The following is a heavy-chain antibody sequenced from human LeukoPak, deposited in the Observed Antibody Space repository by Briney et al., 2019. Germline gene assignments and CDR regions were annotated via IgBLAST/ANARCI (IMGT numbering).Heavy chain of an antibody. CDR1: GGSISSGSYY. V-gene: IGHV4-61*02. CDR2: IYTSGST. Sequence: SETLSLTCTVSGGSISSGSYYWSWIRQPAGKGLEWVGRIYTSGSTNYNPSLKSRVTISVDTSKNQFSLKLSSVTAADTAVYYCARRRVDTAMANDYWGQGTLVTVSS. J-gene: IGHJ4*02. CDR3: ARRRVDTAMANDY. D-gene: IGHD5-18*01.